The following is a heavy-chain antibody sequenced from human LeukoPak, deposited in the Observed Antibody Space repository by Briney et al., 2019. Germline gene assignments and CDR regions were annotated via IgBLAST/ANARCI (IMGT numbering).Heavy chain of an antibody. CDR2: ISSSSSYI. J-gene: IGHJ4*02. CDR1: GFTFSSYS. D-gene: IGHD3-10*01. Sequence: PGGSLRLSCAASGFTFSSYSMNWVRQAPGKGLEWVSSISSSSSYIYYADSVKGRFTISRDNAKNSLYLQMNSLRAEDTAVYYCARAAHRWFGELLSPSKPIWGQGTLVTVSS. V-gene: IGHV3-21*01. CDR3: ARAAHRWFGELLSPSKPI.